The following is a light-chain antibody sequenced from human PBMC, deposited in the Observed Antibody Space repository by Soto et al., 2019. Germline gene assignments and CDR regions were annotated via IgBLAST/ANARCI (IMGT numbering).Light chain of an antibody. CDR2: GNI. CDR3: QSYDDSLV. V-gene: IGLV1-40*03. CDR1: SSNIGAGYD. Sequence: QAVVTQPPSVSGAPGQRVTISCTGSSSNIGAGYDVHWYQHLPGTAPKLLIYGNINRPSGVPDRFSGSKSGASASLAITGLQAEDEAHYYCQSYDDSLVFGGGTQLTVL. J-gene: IGLJ7*01.